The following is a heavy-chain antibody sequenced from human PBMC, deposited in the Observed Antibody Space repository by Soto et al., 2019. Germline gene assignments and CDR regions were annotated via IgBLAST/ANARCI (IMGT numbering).Heavy chain of an antibody. CDR2: MNPNSGNT. CDR3: ARGTPELYRSWLVPAAILRYYYYGMDV. Sequence: ASVKVSCKASGYTFTSYDINWVRQATGQGLEWMGWMNPNSGNTGYAQKFQGRVTMTRNTSISTAYMELSSLRSEDTAVYYCARGTPELYRSWLVPAAILRYYYYGMDVWGQGXTVTVYS. J-gene: IGHJ6*02. CDR1: GYTFTSYD. V-gene: IGHV1-8*01. D-gene: IGHD2-2*01.